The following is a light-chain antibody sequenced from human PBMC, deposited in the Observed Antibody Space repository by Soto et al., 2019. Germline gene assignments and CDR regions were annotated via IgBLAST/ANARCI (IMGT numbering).Light chain of an antibody. CDR3: QHYNSYGT. Sequence: DFQMTQSPSTLSASVVDRVTITCRASQNIRSRLAWFQQKPGKAPKLLIYHASSLETGVPSRFSGSGSGTEFTLTISSLQPDDFATYYCQHYNSYGTFGQGTKVDIK. CDR2: HAS. CDR1: QNIRSR. V-gene: IGKV1-5*01. J-gene: IGKJ1*01.